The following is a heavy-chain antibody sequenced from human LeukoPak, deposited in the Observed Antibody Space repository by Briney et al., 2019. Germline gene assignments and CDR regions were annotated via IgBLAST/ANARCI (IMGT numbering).Heavy chain of an antibody. Sequence: GGSLRLSCAASGFTFTSYAMTWVRQAPGKGLEWVSYISSSSSTIYYADSVKGRFTISRDNAKNSLYLQMNSLRAEDTAVYYCARVMSGAARPSPDIWGQGTMVTVSS. CDR3: ARVMSGAARPSPDI. J-gene: IGHJ3*02. CDR2: ISSSSSTI. V-gene: IGHV3-48*01. D-gene: IGHD6-6*01. CDR1: GFTFTSYA.